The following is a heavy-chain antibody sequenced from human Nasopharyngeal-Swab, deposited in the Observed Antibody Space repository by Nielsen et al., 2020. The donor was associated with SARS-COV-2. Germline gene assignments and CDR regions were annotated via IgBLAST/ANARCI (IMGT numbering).Heavy chain of an antibody. V-gene: IGHV2-5*02. Sequence: WIRQPPGKALEWVGFIYWDDDKRYHPSLKNRLSITKDTSKKQVVLTLTNVDPVDTGTYYCAHFYTPVTAAVDPWGPGTRVTVSS. CDR3: AHFYTPVTAAVDP. CDR2: IYWDDDK. J-gene: IGHJ5*02. D-gene: IGHD2-15*01.